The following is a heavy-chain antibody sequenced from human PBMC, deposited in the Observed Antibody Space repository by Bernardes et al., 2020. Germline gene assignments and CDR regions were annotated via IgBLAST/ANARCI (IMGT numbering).Heavy chain of an antibody. CDR2: ISSSSSTI. Sequence: SLIRSCAASGFTFRSYSMNWVRQAPGKGLEWVSYISSSSSTIYYADSVKGRFTISRDNAKNSLYLQMNSLRDEDTAVYYCARGNSIAARPRSGFDPWGQGTLVTVSS. V-gene: IGHV3-48*02. D-gene: IGHD6-6*01. CDR1: GFTFRSYS. J-gene: IGHJ5*02. CDR3: ARGNSIAARPRSGFDP.